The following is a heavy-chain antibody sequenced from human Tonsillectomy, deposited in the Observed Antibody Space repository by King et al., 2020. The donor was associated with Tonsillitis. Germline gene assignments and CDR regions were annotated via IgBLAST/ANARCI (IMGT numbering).Heavy chain of an antibody. CDR2: IGGSGDST. CDR3: AKDWSGCSGGSCYSGIFDY. J-gene: IGHJ4*02. Sequence: VQLVESGGGLVQPGGSLRLSCAASGFTFSSYAMSWVRQAPGKGLEWVSAIGGSGDSTYYADSVKGRFTISRDNSKNTLYLQMNSLRAEDTAVYYCAKDWSGCSGGSCYSGIFDYWGQGTLVTVSS. CDR1: GFTFSSYA. D-gene: IGHD2-15*01. V-gene: IGHV3-23*04.